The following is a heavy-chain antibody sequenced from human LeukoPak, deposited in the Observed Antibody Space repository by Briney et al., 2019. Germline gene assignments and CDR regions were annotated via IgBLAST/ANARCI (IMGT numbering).Heavy chain of an antibody. CDR2: IWFDGTKK. D-gene: IGHD3-10*01. CDR3: AREEATTVRGVSDY. V-gene: IGHV3-33*01. J-gene: IGHJ4*02. CDR1: GFTFSIYG. Sequence: GGSLRLSCAASGFTFSIYGMHWVRQAPGKGLEWVALIWFDGTKKYYADSVKGRFTIPRDNSKNTLYLQMNSLRAEDTAVYYCAREEATTVRGVSDYWGQGTLVTVSS.